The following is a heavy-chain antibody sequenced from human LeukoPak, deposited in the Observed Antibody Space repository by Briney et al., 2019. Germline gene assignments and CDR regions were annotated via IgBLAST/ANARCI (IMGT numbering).Heavy chain of an antibody. D-gene: IGHD6-6*01. CDR3: ARDSSSPYWYFNL. CDR1: GFTFSSYN. J-gene: IGHJ2*01. Sequence: PGGSLRLSCAASGFTFSSYNMNWVRQAPGKGLEWVSSISSSSTYIYYADSVKGRFTISRDNAKNSLYLQMNSLRAEDTAVYYCARDSSSPYWYFNLWGRGTLVTVSS. V-gene: IGHV3-21*01. CDR2: ISSSSTYI.